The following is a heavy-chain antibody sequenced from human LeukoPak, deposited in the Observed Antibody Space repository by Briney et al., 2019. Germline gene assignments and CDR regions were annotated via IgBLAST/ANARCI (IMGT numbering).Heavy chain of an antibody. Sequence: PSGTLSLTCTVSGGSISSYYWSWIRQPAGKGLEWIGRIYTSGSTNYNPSLKSRVTMSVDTSKNQFSLKLSSVTAADTAVYYCARDLGSGWYWEDYYYSYMDVWGKGTTVTVSS. CDR1: GGSISSYY. J-gene: IGHJ6*03. CDR3: ARDLGSGWYWEDYYYSYMDV. CDR2: IYTSGST. V-gene: IGHV4-4*07. D-gene: IGHD6-19*01.